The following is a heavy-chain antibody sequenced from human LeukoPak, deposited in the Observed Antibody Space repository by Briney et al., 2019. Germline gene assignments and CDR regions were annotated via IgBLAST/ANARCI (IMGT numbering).Heavy chain of an antibody. Sequence: ASVKVSCKASGYTFTSYYMHWVRQAPGQGLEWMGIINPSGGSTIYAQKFQGRVTMTRDTSISTAYMELSRLRSDDAAVYYCARGRGYCSSTSCHNWFDPWGQGTLVTVSS. CDR1: GYTFTSYY. CDR2: INPSGGST. CDR3: ARGRGYCSSTSCHNWFDP. J-gene: IGHJ5*02. D-gene: IGHD2-2*01. V-gene: IGHV1-46*01.